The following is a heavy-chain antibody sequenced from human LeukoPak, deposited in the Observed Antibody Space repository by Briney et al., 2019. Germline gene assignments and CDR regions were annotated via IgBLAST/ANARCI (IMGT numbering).Heavy chain of an antibody. V-gene: IGHV3-48*03. D-gene: IGHD6-19*01. CDR2: ISSSGSTI. CDR3: ARGKVAVAATDDAFEI. CDR1: GFTFSSYE. Sequence: GGSLRLSCAASGFTFSSYEMNWVRQAPGKGLEWVSYISSSGSTIYYANSVKGRFTISRDNARNSLFLQMNSLRAEDTAVYYCARGKVAVAATDDAFEIWGQGTIVTVSS. J-gene: IGHJ3*02.